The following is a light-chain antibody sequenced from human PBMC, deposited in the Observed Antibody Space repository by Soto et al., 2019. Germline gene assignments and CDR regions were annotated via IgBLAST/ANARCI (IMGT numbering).Light chain of an antibody. V-gene: IGLV1-40*01. Sequence: QSVLTQPRSVSGAPGQRVTISCTGSSSNIGAGYDVHWYQQLPGTASKLLIYGNSNRPSGVPDRFSGSKSGTSASLAITGLQAEDEADYYCQSYDSSLSSVVIGRGTQLTVL. CDR3: QSYDSSLSSVV. CDR2: GNS. J-gene: IGLJ2*01. CDR1: SSNIGAGYD.